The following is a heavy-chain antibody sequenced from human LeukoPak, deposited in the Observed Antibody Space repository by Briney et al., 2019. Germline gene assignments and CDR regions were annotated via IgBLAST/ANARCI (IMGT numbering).Heavy chain of an antibody. D-gene: IGHD3-22*01. CDR3: ARESGYYDSSGSVGGSDY. V-gene: IGHV3-74*01. CDR1: GFTFSNYW. J-gene: IGHJ4*02. CDR2: INSDGSST. Sequence: GGSLRLSCAASGFTFSNYWMHWVRQAPGKGLVWVSRINSDGSSTNYADSVKGRFTISRDNAKNTLYLQMNSLRAEDTAVYYCARESGYYDSSGSVGGSDYWGQGTVVTVSS.